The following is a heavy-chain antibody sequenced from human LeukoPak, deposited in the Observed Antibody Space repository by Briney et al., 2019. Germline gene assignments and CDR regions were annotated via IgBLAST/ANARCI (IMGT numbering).Heavy chain of an antibody. CDR2: IKHDGSEK. J-gene: IGHJ4*02. V-gene: IGHV3-7*04. Sequence: PGGSLRLSCAAPGFTSTYWMHWVRQAPGKGLEWVANIKHDGSEKFYVDSVKGRFTISRDNAQNSLYLQMNSLRAEDTAVYYCVRGSSGWYGFDYWGQGTLVTVSS. D-gene: IGHD6-19*01. CDR3: VRGSSGWYGFDY. CDR1: GFTSTYW.